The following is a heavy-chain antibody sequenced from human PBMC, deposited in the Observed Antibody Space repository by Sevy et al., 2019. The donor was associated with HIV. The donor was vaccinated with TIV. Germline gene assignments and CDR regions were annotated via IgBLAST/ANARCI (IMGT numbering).Heavy chain of an antibody. CDR2: ITGSSTTI. D-gene: IGHD4-17*01. CDR3: ARDGLYGGNFEYFQH. J-gene: IGHJ1*01. Sequence: GGSLRLSCAASEFTFSNYAWTWVRQAPGKGLDWVSSITGSSTTIYYADSVKGRFTVSRDNSNNTLYLHINSLRAEDTAVYYCARDGLYGGNFEYFQHWGQGTLVTVSS. CDR1: EFTFSNYA. V-gene: IGHV3-23*01.